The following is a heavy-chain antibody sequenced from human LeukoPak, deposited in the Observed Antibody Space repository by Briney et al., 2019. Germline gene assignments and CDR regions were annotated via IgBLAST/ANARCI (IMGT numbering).Heavy chain of an antibody. Sequence: SETLSLTCAVYDGSFSGYYWSWIRQPPGKGLEWIGEINHSGITNYNPSLKSRVTISVDTSKNQFSLKLSSVTAADTAVYYCARRRYYYDSSGYYYGPYWYFDLWGRGTLVTVSS. CDR1: DGSFSGYY. D-gene: IGHD3-22*01. J-gene: IGHJ2*01. V-gene: IGHV4-34*01. CDR2: INHSGIT. CDR3: ARRRYYYDSSGYYYGPYWYFDL.